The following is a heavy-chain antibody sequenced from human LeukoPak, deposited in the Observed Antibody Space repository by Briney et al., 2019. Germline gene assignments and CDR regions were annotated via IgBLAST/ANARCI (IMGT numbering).Heavy chain of an antibody. J-gene: IGHJ4*02. D-gene: IGHD2-2*01. CDR1: TGSISSGGYY. CDR3: ARGLGYCSSPSCSGTGTTVDY. CDR2: IYYSGST. Sequence: SQTLSLTCTVSTGSISSGGYYWSWIRQHPGKGLEWIGYIYYSGSTYYNPSLKSRVTISVDTSKNQFSLKLSSVTAADTAVYYCARGLGYCSSPSCSGTGTTVDYWGQGTLVTVSS. V-gene: IGHV4-31*03.